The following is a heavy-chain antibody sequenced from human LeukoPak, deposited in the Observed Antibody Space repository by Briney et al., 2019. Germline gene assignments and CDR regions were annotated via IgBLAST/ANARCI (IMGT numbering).Heavy chain of an antibody. CDR1: GFTFSSYG. J-gene: IGHJ5*02. V-gene: IGHV3-33*06. CDR2: IWYDGSNK. CDR3: ANTYSSSWYPWFDP. D-gene: IGHD6-13*01. Sequence: GRSLRLSCAASGFTFSSYGMHWVRQAPGKGLEWVAVIWYDGSNKYYADSVKGRFTISRDNSKNTLYLQMNSLRAEDTAVYYCANTYSSSWYPWFDPWGQGTLVTVSS.